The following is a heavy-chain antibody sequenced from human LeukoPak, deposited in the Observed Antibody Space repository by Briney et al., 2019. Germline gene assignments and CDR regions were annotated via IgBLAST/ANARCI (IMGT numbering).Heavy chain of an antibody. CDR3: ARELGSSSAFDI. CDR1: GGSISSSSYY. CDR2: IYYSGST. D-gene: IGHD1-26*01. Sequence: PSETLSLTCTVSGGSISSSSYYWGWIRQPPGKGLEWIGYIYYSGSTYYNPSLKSRVTISVDTSKNQFSLKLSSVTAADTAVYYCARELGSSSAFDIWGQGTMVTVSS. J-gene: IGHJ3*02. V-gene: IGHV4-30-4*08.